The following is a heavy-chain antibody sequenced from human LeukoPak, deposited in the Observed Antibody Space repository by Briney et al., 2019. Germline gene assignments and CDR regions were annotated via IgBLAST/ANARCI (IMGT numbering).Heavy chain of an antibody. V-gene: IGHV3-66*01. D-gene: IGHD3-22*01. J-gene: IGHJ4*02. Sequence: GGSLRLSCAASGFTVSSNYMSWVRQAPGKGLEWISVIYSGGSTYYADSVKGRFTISRDNSKNTLYLQMNSLRAEDTAVYYCAKDSSGYYGYWGQGTLVTVSS. CDR2: IYSGGST. CDR1: GFTVSSNY. CDR3: AKDSSGYYGY.